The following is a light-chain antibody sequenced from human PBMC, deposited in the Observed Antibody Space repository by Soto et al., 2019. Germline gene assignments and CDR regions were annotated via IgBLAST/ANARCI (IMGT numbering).Light chain of an antibody. CDR2: GAS. J-gene: IGKJ2*03. V-gene: IGKV1-12*01. Sequence: DIQMTQSPSSFSASVGDRVTITCRASHDVSSRLAWYQQKPGKAPRLLIYGASTLQSGVPSRFSGSGSGTDFTLTISSLQPEDFATYYCQQANSPYSFGQGTKLEIK. CDR3: QQANSPYS. CDR1: HDVSSR.